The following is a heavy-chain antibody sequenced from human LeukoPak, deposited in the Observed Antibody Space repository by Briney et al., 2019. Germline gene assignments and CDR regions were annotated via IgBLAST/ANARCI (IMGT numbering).Heavy chain of an antibody. D-gene: IGHD3-10*01. CDR1: GYTFTSYG. CDR3: AMYGSGSYYKALGYYYYMDV. Sequence: ASVKVSCKASGYTFTSYGINWVRQATGQGLEWMGWMNPNSGNTGYAQKFQGRVTMTRNTSISTAYMELSSLRSEDTAVYYCAMYGSGSYYKALGYYYYMDVWGKGTTVTVSS. V-gene: IGHV1-8*01. CDR2: MNPNSGNT. J-gene: IGHJ6*03.